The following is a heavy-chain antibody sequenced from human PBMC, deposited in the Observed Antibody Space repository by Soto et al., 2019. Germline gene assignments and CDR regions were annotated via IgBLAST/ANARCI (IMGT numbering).Heavy chain of an antibody. V-gene: IGHV1-69*13. CDR2: IIPIFGTA. CDR3: ARAYCGGDCYPNGMDV. D-gene: IGHD2-21*02. CDR1: GGTFSSYA. Sequence: SVKVSCKASGGTFSSYAISWVRQAPGQGLEWMGGIIPIFGTANYAQKFQGRVTITADESTSTAYMELSSLRSEDTAVYYCARAYCGGDCYPNGMDVWGQGTTVTASS. J-gene: IGHJ6*02.